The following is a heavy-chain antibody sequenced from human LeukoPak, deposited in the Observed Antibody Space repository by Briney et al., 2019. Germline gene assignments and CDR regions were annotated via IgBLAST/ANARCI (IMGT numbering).Heavy chain of an antibody. Sequence: SETLSLTCTVSGGSISTYYWSWVRQPPGKGLEWIGYIYYSGGTNYNPSLKSRVTISVDTSKSQFSLKLSSVTAADTAVYYCARGGWYSSSWSFDYWGQGTLVTVSS. D-gene: IGHD6-13*01. CDR3: ARGGWYSSSWSFDY. V-gene: IGHV4-59*01. CDR1: GGSISTYY. CDR2: IYYSGGT. J-gene: IGHJ4*02.